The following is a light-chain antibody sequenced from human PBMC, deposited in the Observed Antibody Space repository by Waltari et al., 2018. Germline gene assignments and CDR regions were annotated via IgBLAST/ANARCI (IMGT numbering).Light chain of an antibody. CDR1: QIISSW. V-gene: IGKV1-5*03. Sequence: DVQMPQPPPPLSASLGDTSTITCRPSQIISSWLACYQKKAGKPPKLLIYKASTLESGVPSRFSGSGSGTDFTLTISMLQPDDLATYYCQQYNTYYTFGQGTILEIK. CDR2: KAS. J-gene: IGKJ2*01. CDR3: QQYNTYYT.